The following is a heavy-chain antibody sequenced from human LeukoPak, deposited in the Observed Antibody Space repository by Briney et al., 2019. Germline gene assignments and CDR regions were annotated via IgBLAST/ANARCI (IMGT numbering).Heavy chain of an antibody. CDR3: ARGSPPSYDYGDYGSYYYYMDV. CDR1: GGPISSRSYY. D-gene: IGHD4-17*01. Sequence: KPSETLSLTCTVSGGPISSRSYYWGWIRQPPGKGLVWIGWYYYSGSTYYNPSLKSRDTISVDTSKNQSSLKLSSVPAADTAVYYCARGSPPSYDYGDYGSYYYYMDVWGKGTTVTVSS. J-gene: IGHJ6*03. V-gene: IGHV4-39*01. CDR2: YYYSGST.